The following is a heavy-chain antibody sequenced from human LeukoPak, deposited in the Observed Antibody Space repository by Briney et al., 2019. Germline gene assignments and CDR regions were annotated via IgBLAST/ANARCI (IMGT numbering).Heavy chain of an antibody. Sequence: SVKVSCKTSGYTFRDYYMHWFRQAPGQGLEWMGGIIPIFGTANYAQKFQGRVTITTDESTSTAYMELSSLRSEDTAVYYCARDNAGAWAAFDIWGQGTMVTVSS. J-gene: IGHJ3*02. CDR3: ARDNAGAWAAFDI. D-gene: IGHD2-21*02. CDR2: IIPIFGTA. V-gene: IGHV1-69*05. CDR1: GYTFRDYY.